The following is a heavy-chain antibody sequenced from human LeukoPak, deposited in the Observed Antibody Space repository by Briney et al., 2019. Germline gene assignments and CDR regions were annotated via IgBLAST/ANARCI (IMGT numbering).Heavy chain of an antibody. J-gene: IGHJ4*01. CDR3: ARAMRRGLFRL. D-gene: IGHD4-17*01. CDR1: RYTFTGYY. V-gene: IGHV1-2*06. CDR2: INPNSGST. Sequence: ASVTVSCKASRYTFTGYYMHWVSQAPGQGLEWMARINPNSGSTNYAQTFKGRVTMTRDTSISTAYMELSRQRSDDTAVYYCARAMRRGLFRLWGQGTLVTGSS.